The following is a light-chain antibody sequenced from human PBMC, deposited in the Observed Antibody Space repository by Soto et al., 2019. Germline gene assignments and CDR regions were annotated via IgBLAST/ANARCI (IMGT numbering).Light chain of an antibody. Sequence: DIQMTQSPSAMSASVGDRVTITCRASQDIRNYLVWLQQRPGKVPKRLIYSASSLQSGVPSRFSGSGSGTEFNFTINKVKPEDFAKYYCLQCNRYPWTFGQGTKV. CDR2: SAS. J-gene: IGKJ1*01. CDR1: QDIRNY. V-gene: IGKV1-17*03. CDR3: LQCNRYPWT.